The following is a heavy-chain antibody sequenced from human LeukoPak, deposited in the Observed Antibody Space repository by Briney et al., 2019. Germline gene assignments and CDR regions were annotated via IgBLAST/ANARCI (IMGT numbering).Heavy chain of an antibody. J-gene: IGHJ6*02. CDR2: IYYSGST. CDR1: GGSISSDY. Sequence: SETLSLTCTVSGGSISSDYWSWIRQPPGKGLEWSGYIYYSGSTNYNPSLKSRVTISVDTSKNQFSLKLSSVTAADTAVYYCARMRSYGPLYYYYGMDVWGQGTTVTVSS. V-gene: IGHV4-59*01. D-gene: IGHD5-18*01. CDR3: ARMRSYGPLYYYYGMDV.